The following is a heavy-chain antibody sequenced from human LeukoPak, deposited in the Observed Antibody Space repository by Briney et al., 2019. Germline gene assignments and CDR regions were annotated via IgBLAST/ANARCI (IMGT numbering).Heavy chain of an antibody. CDR3: ARDYCTRGGDCYKEDLFDP. J-gene: IGHJ5*02. CDR1: GYTFAIYG. CDR2: ISPHDGDT. Sequence: ASVKVSCKASGYTFAIYGINWVRQAPGQGLEWMAWISPHDGDTNYAQNFEGRVTMTTETSTSTAYMELRSLRSDDTAIYYCARDYCTRGGDCYKEDLFDPWGQGTLVTVSS. D-gene: IGHD2-21*02. V-gene: IGHV1-18*01.